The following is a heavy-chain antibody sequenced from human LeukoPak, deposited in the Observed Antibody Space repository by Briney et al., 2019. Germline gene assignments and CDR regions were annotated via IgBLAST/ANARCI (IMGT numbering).Heavy chain of an antibody. V-gene: IGHV1-46*01. Sequence: ASVKVSCKASGYTFTSYYMHWVRQAPGQGLEWMGINNPSGGSTTYAQKFQGRVTMTRDTSISTAYMELTRLRSDDTAIYYCAREGAKGSGYNFDYWGQGTLVTVSS. CDR2: NNPSGGST. D-gene: IGHD5-24*01. J-gene: IGHJ4*02. CDR1: GYTFTSYY. CDR3: AREGAKGSGYNFDY.